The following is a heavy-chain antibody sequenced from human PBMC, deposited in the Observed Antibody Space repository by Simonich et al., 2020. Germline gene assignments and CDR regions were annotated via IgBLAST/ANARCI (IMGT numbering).Heavy chain of an antibody. CDR3: ARDGGNCSGGSCYWDCDL. J-gene: IGHJ2*01. D-gene: IGHD2-15*01. CDR2: VTPNGRGT. V-gene: IGHV1-2*06. Sequence: QVQLVQSGAEVKKPGASVKVSCKASGYTFTGYYMHWVQQAPGQGLEWMGRVTPNGRGTNDAQKFSRGDPMPRDTSIRTAYMGLSRLGSDDTAVYYCARDGGNCSGGSCYWDCDLWGRGTLVTVSS. CDR1: GYTFTGYY.